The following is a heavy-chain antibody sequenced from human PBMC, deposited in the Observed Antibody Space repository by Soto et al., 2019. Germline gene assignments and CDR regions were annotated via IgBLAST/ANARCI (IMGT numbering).Heavy chain of an antibody. CDR1: GDSISTVDYF. D-gene: IGHD2-15*01. CDR3: ARGRYCLTGRCFPNWFDS. CDR2: IYKSATA. V-gene: IGHV4-30-4*01. J-gene: IGHJ5*01. Sequence: SETLSLTCSVSGDSISTVDYFWAWIRQPPGQALEYIGYIYKSATAYYNPSFESRVAISLDTSKSQFSLNVTSVTAADTAVYFCARGRYCLTGRCFPNWFDSWGQGTLVTVSS.